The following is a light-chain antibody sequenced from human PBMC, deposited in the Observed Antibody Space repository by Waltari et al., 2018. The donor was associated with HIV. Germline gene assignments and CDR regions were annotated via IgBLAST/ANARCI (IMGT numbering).Light chain of an antibody. CDR1: SSNIGSNY. CDR2: SNN. V-gene: IGLV1-47*01. Sequence: QSVLTQPPSASGTPGQRVTISCSGSSSNIGSNYIYWYQQLPGTAPKLLIYSNNQRPSGVPGRFSGSKSGTSASLAISGLRSEDEADYSCAAWDDSLSGWVFGGGTKLAVL. CDR3: AAWDDSLSGWV. J-gene: IGLJ3*02.